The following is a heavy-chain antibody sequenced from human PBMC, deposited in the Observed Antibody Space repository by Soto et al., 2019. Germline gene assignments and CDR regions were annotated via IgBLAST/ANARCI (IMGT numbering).Heavy chain of an antibody. J-gene: IGHJ4*02. V-gene: IGHV4-31*03. CDR1: GGSISSGGYY. Sequence: SETLSLTCTVSGGSISSGGYYWSWIRQHPGKGLEWIGYIYYSGSTYYNPSLKSRVTISVDTSKNQFSLKLSSVTAADTAVYYCARDHTDYYDSSGYQYYFDYWGQGTLVTFSS. D-gene: IGHD3-22*01. CDR3: ARDHTDYYDSSGYQYYFDY. CDR2: IYYSGST.